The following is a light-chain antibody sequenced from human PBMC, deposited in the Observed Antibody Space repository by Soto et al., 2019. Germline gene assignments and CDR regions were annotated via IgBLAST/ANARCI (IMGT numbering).Light chain of an antibody. Sequence: PGERATLSCRASQSVSSYLAWYQQKPGQAPRLLIYDASNRATGIPARFSGSGSGTDFTLTISSLEPEDFAVYYCQQRSNWLTFGQGTRLEIK. V-gene: IGKV3-11*01. CDR3: QQRSNWLT. CDR1: QSVSSY. J-gene: IGKJ5*01. CDR2: DAS.